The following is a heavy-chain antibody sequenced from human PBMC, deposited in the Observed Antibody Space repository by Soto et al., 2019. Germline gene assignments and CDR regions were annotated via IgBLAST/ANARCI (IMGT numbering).Heavy chain of an antibody. D-gene: IGHD6-13*01. CDR2: ISYDGSNK. Sequence: GGSLRLSCAASGFTFSSYGMHWVRQAPGKGLEWVAVISYDGSNKYYADSVKGRFTISRDNSKNTLYLQMNSLRAEDTAVYYCAKDFLGSWSYYYYYYGMDVWGQGTTVTVSS. V-gene: IGHV3-30*18. CDR1: GFTFSSYG. CDR3: AKDFLGSWSYYYYYYGMDV. J-gene: IGHJ6*02.